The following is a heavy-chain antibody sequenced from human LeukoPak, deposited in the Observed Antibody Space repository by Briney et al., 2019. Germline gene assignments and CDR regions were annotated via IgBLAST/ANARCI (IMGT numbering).Heavy chain of an antibody. D-gene: IGHD1-26*01. CDR2: IYHSGST. Sequence: PSETLSLTCTVSGGSISSSTYYWGWVRQPPGKGLEWIGSIYHSGSTYYNPSLKSRVTISVDTSKNQFSLKLSSVTAADTAVYYCARQVVGATPYYFDYWGQGTLVTVSS. CDR1: GGSISSSTYY. V-gene: IGHV4-39*01. CDR3: ARQVVGATPYYFDY. J-gene: IGHJ4*02.